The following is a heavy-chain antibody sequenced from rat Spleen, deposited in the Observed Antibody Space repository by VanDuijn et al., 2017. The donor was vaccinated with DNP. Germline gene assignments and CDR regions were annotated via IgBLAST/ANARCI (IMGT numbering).Heavy chain of an antibody. CDR3: ARQDPFDY. CDR1: GLTFSDYA. J-gene: IGHJ2*01. CDR2: ISYDGSST. Sequence: EVQLVESGGGLVQPGRSLKLSCAASGLTFSDYAMAWVRQAPTKGLEWVATISYDGSSTYYRDSVKGRFTISRDNVKSTLYLQMDSLRSEDTATYYCARQDPFDYWGQGVMVTVSS. V-gene: IGHV5-29*01.